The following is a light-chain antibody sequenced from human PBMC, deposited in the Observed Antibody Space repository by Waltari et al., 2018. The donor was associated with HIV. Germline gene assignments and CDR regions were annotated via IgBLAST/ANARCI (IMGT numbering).Light chain of an antibody. Sequence: SYVLTQPPSVSVAPGQTTRITCGGNNIGSKSVHWYQQKPGQAPVLVVYDDSDRPSGFPEGFSGSNSGNTATLTISRVEAGDEADYYCQVWDSSSDHTRVFGGGTKLTVL. CDR1: NIGSKS. CDR3: QVWDSSSDHTRV. J-gene: IGLJ2*01. V-gene: IGLV3-21*02. CDR2: DDS.